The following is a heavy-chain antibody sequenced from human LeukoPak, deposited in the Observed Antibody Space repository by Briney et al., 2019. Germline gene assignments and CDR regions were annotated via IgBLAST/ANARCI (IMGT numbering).Heavy chain of an antibody. D-gene: IGHD4-23*01. CDR2: INHSGST. J-gene: IGHJ4*02. CDR3: AREAVVTSRAPFDY. Sequence: PSETPSLTCAVYGGSFSGYYWSWIRQPPGKGLEWIGEINHSGSTNYNPSLKSRVTISVDTSKNQFSLKLSSVTAADTAVYYCAREAVVTSRAPFDYWGQGTLVTVSS. CDR1: GGSFSGYY. V-gene: IGHV4-34*01.